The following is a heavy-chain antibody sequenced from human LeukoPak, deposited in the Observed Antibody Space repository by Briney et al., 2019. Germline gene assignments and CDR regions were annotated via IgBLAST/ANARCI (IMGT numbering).Heavy chain of an antibody. CDR3: ARGARGYRLEFDY. CDR2: ISSGSSYI. J-gene: IGHJ4*02. V-gene: IGHV3-21*04. CDR1: GFTFSSYS. Sequence: GGSLRLSCAASGFTFSSYSMNWVRQAPGKGLEWVSSISSGSSYIYYADSVKGRFTISRDNAKNSLYLQMNSLRAEDTALYHCARGARGYRLEFDYWGQGTLVTVSS. D-gene: IGHD5-12*01.